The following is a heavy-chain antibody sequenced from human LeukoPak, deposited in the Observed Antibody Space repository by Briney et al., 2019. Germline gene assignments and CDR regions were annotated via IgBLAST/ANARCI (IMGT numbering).Heavy chain of an antibody. D-gene: IGHD3-9*01. V-gene: IGHV4-39*07. J-gene: IGHJ5*02. CDR1: GGSISSYY. Sequence: SETLSLTCTVSGGSISSYYWGWIRQPPGKGLEWIGSIYYSGSTYYNPSLKSRVTISVDTSKNQFSLKLSSVTAADTAVYYCAREPYDILTGTIYNWFDPWGQGTLVTVSS. CDR3: AREPYDILTGTIYNWFDP. CDR2: IYYSGST.